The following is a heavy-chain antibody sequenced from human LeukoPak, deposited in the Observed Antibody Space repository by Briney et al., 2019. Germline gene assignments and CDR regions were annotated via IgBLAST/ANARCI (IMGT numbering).Heavy chain of an antibody. CDR3: ARGLIPGYSRPHWFDP. V-gene: IGHV4-34*01. CDR1: GGSFSGYY. D-gene: IGHD6-13*01. Sequence: KPSETLSLTCAVYGGSFSGYYWSWIRQPPGKGLEWIGEIYHSGSTNYTPSLRSRVSILVDKSKNHFSLRLSSVTAADTAVYYCARGLIPGYSRPHWFDPWGQGTLVTVSS. J-gene: IGHJ5*02. CDR2: IYHSGST.